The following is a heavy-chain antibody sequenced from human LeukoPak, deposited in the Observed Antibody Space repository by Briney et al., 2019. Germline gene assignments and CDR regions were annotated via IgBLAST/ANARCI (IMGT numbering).Heavy chain of an antibody. CDR1: GFTFSSYG. J-gene: IGHJ4*02. CDR3: AKGRRFLEWLLWDY. D-gene: IGHD3-3*01. V-gene: IGHV3-33*06. Sequence: QSGGSLRLSCAASGFTFSSYGMHWVRQAPGKGLEWVAVIWYDGSNKYYADSVKGRFTISRDNSKNTLYLQMNSLRAEDTAVYYCAKGRRFLEWLLWDYWGQGTLVTVSS. CDR2: IWYDGSNK.